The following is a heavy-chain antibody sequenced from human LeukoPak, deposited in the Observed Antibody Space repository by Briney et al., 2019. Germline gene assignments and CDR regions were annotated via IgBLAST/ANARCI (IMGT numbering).Heavy chain of an antibody. V-gene: IGHV4-4*09. J-gene: IGHJ6*03. CDR3: ARLTSTPMGYDFWSGSHDYYYMDV. CDR2: INTSGST. Sequence: SETLSLTCTVSGGSISSHYWSWIRQPPGKGLEWIGYINTSGSTNYNPSLKSRVTISVDTSKNQFSLKLSSVTAADTAVYYCARLTSTPMGYDFWSGSHDYYYMDVWGKGTTVTVSS. D-gene: IGHD3-3*01. CDR1: GGSISSHY.